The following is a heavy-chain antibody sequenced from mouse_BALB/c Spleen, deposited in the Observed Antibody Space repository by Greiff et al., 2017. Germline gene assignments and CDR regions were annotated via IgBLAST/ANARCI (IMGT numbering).Heavy chain of an antibody. CDR1: GFTFSSYA. J-gene: IGHJ4*01. CDR2: ISSGGST. D-gene: IGHD2-1*01. V-gene: IGHV5-6-5*01. Sequence: EVQLVESGGGLVKPGGSLKLSCAASGFTFSSYAMSWVRQTPEKRLEWVASISSGGSTYYPDSVKGRFTISRDNARNILYLQMSSLRSEDTAMYYCARDHGNLRLYYYAMDYWGQGTSVTVSS. CDR3: ARDHGNLRLYYYAMDY.